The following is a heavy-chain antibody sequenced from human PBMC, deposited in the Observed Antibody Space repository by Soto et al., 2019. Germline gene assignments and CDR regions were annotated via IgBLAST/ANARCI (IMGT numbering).Heavy chain of an antibody. CDR1: GFSFDTYA. Sequence: QVHLLESGGGVVQPGNFLRLSCVASGFSFDTYAIHWVRQAPGKGLQWVALISYEGSNTYYADSVRGRLTISRDNSKNALYLQMSTLRPEDSGVYYCARVTPGNNLYYFSGLDVWGQVGSVTVSS. CDR2: ISYEGSNT. V-gene: IGHV3-30*15. D-gene: IGHD1-1*01. J-gene: IGHJ6*02. CDR3: ARVTPGNNLYYFSGLDV.